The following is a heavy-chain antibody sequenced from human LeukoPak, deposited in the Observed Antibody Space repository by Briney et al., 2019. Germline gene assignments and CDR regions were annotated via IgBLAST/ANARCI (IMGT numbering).Heavy chain of an antibody. Sequence: GGSLRLSCSASGFTFSSYWMIWVRQAPGKGLEWMANIKQDGSVQNYVDSVKGRFTISRDNAKDSLFLQLNNLRAEDMAVYFCARDGIMTYAFDIWGQGTKVTVSP. CDR1: GFTFSSYW. J-gene: IGHJ3*02. V-gene: IGHV3-7*01. CDR3: ARDGIMTYAFDI. CDR2: IKQDGSVQ. D-gene: IGHD1-1*01.